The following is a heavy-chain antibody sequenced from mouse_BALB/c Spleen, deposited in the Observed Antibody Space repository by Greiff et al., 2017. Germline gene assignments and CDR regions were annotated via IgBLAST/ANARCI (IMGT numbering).Heavy chain of an antibody. CDR3: ARLTAAYYFDY. J-gene: IGHJ2*01. CDR1: GFTFSSYG. CDR2: ISSGGSYT. Sequence: EVHLVESGGDLVKPGGSLKLSCAASGFTFSSYGMSWVRQTPDKRLEWVATISSGGSYTYYPDSVKGRFTISRDNAKNTLYLQMSSLKSEDTAMYYCARLTAAYYFDYWGQGTTLTVSS. D-gene: IGHD1-2*01. V-gene: IGHV5-6*01.